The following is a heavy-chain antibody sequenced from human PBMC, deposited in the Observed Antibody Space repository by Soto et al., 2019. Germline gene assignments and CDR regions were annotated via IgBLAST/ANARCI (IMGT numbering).Heavy chain of an antibody. J-gene: IGHJ6*02. V-gene: IGHV4-59*08. CDR2: VHHSWGS. Sequence: QVQLQESGPGLVKPSETLSLSCTVSGGSISSYYWSWFRQSPGKRMEWIGYVHHSWGSSYNPSLQMRVAISLDTSKSQFSLKVPCVTATDTAVYYCARQGFGPLHGLVDVWGQGTTVTVSS. CDR3: ARQGFGPLHGLVDV. D-gene: IGHD3-10*01. CDR1: GGSISSYY.